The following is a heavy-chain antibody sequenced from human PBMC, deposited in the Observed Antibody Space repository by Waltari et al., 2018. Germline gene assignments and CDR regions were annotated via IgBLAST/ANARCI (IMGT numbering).Heavy chain of an antibody. CDR1: GFMLGHHW. D-gene: IGHD3-10*01. J-gene: IGHJ6*02. CDR2: IKQDGTEK. V-gene: IGHV3-7*01. CDR3: ARILCDGSKCYNGLDV. Sequence: VQLVESGGGVIQSGGSLTLSCAASGFMLGHHWMGWVRQGPGKGLEWVANIKQDGTEKIYVNSVKGRFTILRDNAKNSLFLQMNSLRADDTGVYYCARILCDGSKCYNGLDVWGQGTAVTVSS.